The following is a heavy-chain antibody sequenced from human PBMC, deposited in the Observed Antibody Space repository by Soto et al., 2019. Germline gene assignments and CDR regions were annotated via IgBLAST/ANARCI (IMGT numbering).Heavy chain of an antibody. J-gene: IGHJ6*02. CDR3: ARDPYSNTTPGMDV. D-gene: IGHD4-4*01. CDR2: IWYDGSNK. CDR1: GFTFSNHG. V-gene: IGHV3-33*01. Sequence: QVQLAESGGGVVQPWRSLRLSCGASGFTFSNHGIQWVRQAPGKGLEWVATIWYDGSNKYYADSVKGRFTISRDNSKNTVYLQMNSLRAEDSAVYYCARDPYSNTTPGMDVWGQGTTVTVS.